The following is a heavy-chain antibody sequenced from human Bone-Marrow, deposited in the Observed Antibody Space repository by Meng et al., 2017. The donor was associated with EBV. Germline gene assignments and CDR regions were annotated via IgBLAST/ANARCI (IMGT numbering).Heavy chain of an antibody. CDR1: GGSIASGGYS. Sequence: QLQLQVSGSGLVKPSQTLSLTCVVSGGSIASGGYSWSWIRQPPGKGLEWIGYIYHSGSTSYNPSLKSRVTISVDRSKNQFSLKLNSVTAADTAVYYCARGDDSSGLDYWGQGTLVTVSS. V-gene: IGHV4-30-2*01. D-gene: IGHD3-22*01. CDR3: ARGDDSSGLDY. J-gene: IGHJ4*02. CDR2: IYHSGST.